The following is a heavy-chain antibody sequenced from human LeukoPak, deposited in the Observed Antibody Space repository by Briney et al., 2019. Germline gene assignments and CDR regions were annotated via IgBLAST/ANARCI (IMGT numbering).Heavy chain of an antibody. J-gene: IGHJ6*02. V-gene: IGHV4-34*01. D-gene: IGHD3-10*01. CDR2: INHSGST. Sequence: SGTLSLTCAVYGGSFSGYYWSWIRQPPGKGLEWIGEINHSGSTNYNPSLKSRVTISVDTSKNQFSLKLSSVTAADTAVYYCARGVYYYGSGSYSLYYYGMDVWGQGTTVTVSS. CDR3: ARGVYYYGSGSYSLYYYGMDV. CDR1: GGSFSGYY.